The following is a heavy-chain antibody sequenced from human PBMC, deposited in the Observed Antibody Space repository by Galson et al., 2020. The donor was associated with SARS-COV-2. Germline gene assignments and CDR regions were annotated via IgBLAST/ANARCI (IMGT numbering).Heavy chain of an antibody. D-gene: IGHD4-17*01. CDR2: ISHSGGT. CDR3: ARLHYGEYTPEAFDI. V-gene: IGHV4-30-2*01. J-gene: IGHJ3*02. CDR1: GTSISSGSYS. Sequence: SQTLSLTCAVSGTSISSGSYSWNWIRQPPGKGLEWIGYISHSGGTYYNPSLKSRVTISGDRSKNQFSLRLSSVTAADTAVYYCARLHYGEYTPEAFDIWGPGTRVTVAS.